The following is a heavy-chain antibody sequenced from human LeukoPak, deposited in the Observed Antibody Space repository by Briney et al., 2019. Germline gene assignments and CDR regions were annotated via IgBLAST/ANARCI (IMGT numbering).Heavy chain of an antibody. CDR3: AKDHWRIAAAGTVFDY. Sequence: GGSLRLSCAASGFTFSSYGMHWVRQAPGKGLEWVAVISYDGSNKYYADSVKGRFTISRDNSKNTLYLQMNSLRAEDTAVYYCAKDHWRIAAAGTVFDYWGQGTLVTVSS. CDR1: GFTFSSYG. CDR2: ISYDGSNK. D-gene: IGHD6-13*01. J-gene: IGHJ4*02. V-gene: IGHV3-30*18.